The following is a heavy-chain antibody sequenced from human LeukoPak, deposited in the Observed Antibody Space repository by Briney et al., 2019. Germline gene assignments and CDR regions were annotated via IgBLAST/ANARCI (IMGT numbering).Heavy chain of an antibody. J-gene: IGHJ3*02. CDR2: IVSYGAVT. V-gene: IGHV3-23*01. CDR3: ARDLRYSSGWYFDAFDI. D-gene: IGHD6-19*01. CDR1: GFTFGNYV. Sequence: GGSLRLSCAASGFTFGNYVMNWVRQAPGKGPQWVSSIVSYGAVTYYAESLKGRFIISRDNSKDTVYLQMNSLRAEDTAVYYCARDLRYSSGWYFDAFDIWGQGTMVTVSS.